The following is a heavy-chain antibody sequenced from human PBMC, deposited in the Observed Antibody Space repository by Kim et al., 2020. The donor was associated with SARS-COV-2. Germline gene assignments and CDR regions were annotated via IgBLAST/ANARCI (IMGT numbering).Heavy chain of an antibody. J-gene: IGHJ4*02. D-gene: IGHD2-21*01. Sequence: GGSLRLSCAASGFTVSSTYMTWVRQAPGKGLEWVSTIYSGGSTYFADSVKGRFTISRDSSKNTLYLQMNSLRAEDTAVYYCARGLGGALDYVGQGTMAT. V-gene: IGHV3-53*01. CDR1: GFTVSSTY. CDR3: ARGLGGALDY. CDR2: IYSGGST.